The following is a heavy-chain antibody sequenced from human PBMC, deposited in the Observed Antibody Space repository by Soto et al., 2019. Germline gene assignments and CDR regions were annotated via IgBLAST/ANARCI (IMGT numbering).Heavy chain of an antibody. CDR3: ARDHDYYGMDV. CDR2: IWYDGSNK. Sequence: QVQLVESGGGVVQPGRSLRLSCAASGFTFSSYGMHWVRQAPGKGLEWVAVIWYDGSNKYYADSVKGRFTISRDNSKNTLYLQMNSLRAEDTAVYYCARDHDYYGMDVWGQGTTGTVSS. J-gene: IGHJ6*02. V-gene: IGHV3-33*01. CDR1: GFTFSSYG.